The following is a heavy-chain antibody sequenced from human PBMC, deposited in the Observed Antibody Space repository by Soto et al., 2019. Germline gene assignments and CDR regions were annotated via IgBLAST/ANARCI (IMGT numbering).Heavy chain of an antibody. CDR1: GGTFSSYT. D-gene: IGHD2-2*01. CDR3: ARWVVPAVRGMDV. CDR2: IIPILGIA. Sequence: QVQLVQSGAEVKKPGSSVKVSCKASGGTFSSYTISWVRQAPGQGLEWMGRIIPILGIANYAQKFQGRVTITADKSTSTAYMALSSLRSEDTAVYYCARWVVPAVRGMDVWGQGTTVTVSS. V-gene: IGHV1-69*02. J-gene: IGHJ6*02.